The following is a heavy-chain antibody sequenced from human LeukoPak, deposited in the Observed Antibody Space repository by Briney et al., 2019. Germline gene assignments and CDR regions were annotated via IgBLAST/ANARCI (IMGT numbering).Heavy chain of an antibody. CDR1: GFTFSTYA. Sequence: PGGSLRLSCAASGFTFSTYAMHWVRQAPGKGLEWVSAISGSGGSTYYADSVKGRFTISRDNSKNTLYLQMNSLRAEDTAVYYCAKSPSMIVVVIKFDYWGQGTLVTVSS. J-gene: IGHJ4*02. CDR2: ISGSGGST. V-gene: IGHV3-23*01. CDR3: AKSPSMIVVVIKFDY. D-gene: IGHD3-22*01.